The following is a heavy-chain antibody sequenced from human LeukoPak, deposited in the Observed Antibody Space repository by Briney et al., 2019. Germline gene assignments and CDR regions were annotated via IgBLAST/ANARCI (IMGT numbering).Heavy chain of an antibody. CDR2: ISYDGSNK. CDR3: ARDIVWIAVAGAFDY. CDR1: GFTFSSYA. Sequence: TGGSLRLSCAASGFTFSSYAMHWVRQAPGKGLEWVAVISYDGSNKYYADSVKGRFTISRDNSKNALYLQMNGLRAEDTAVYYCARDIVWIAVAGAFDYWGQGTLVTVSS. V-gene: IGHV3-30-3*01. D-gene: IGHD6-19*01. J-gene: IGHJ4*02.